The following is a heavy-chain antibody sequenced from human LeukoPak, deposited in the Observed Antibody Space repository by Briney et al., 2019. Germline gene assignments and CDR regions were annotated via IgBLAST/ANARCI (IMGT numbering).Heavy chain of an antibody. CDR3: TILAVAGGEVFDY. Sequence: GGSLRLSCAASGFTFSSYWMSWVRQAPGKGLEWVANIKQDGSEKYYVDSVKGRFTISRDNAKNSLYLQMNCLRAEDTAVYYCTILAVAGGEVFDYWGQGTLVTVSS. J-gene: IGHJ4*02. V-gene: IGHV3-7*01. CDR1: GFTFSSYW. D-gene: IGHD6-19*01. CDR2: IKQDGSEK.